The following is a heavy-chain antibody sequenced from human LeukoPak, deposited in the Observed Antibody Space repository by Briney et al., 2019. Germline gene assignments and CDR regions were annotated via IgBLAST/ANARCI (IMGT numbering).Heavy chain of an antibody. CDR1: GGSISSYY. Sequence: ETLSLTCTVSGGSISSYYWSWIRQPPGKGLEWIGYIYYSGSTNYNPSLKSRVTISVDTSKNQFSLKLSSVTAADTAVYYCARESTDYDSSPRDAFDIWGQGTMVTVSS. D-gene: IGHD3-22*01. J-gene: IGHJ3*02. CDR2: IYYSGST. CDR3: ARESTDYDSSPRDAFDI. V-gene: IGHV4-59*01.